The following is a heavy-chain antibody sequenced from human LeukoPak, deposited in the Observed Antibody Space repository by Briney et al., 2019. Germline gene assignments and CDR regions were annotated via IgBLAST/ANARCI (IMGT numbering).Heavy chain of an antibody. V-gene: IGHV1-69*13. D-gene: IGHD2-2*01. CDR3: ASCSTSCYAKIYYYYMDV. J-gene: IGHJ6*03. CDR1: GGTFSSYA. CDR2: IIPIFGTA. Sequence: SVKVSCKASGGTFSSYAISWVRQAPGQGLEWMGGIIPIFGTANYAQKFQGRVTITADESTSTAYMELSSLRSEDTAVYYCASCSTSCYAKIYYYYMDVWGKGTTVTVSS.